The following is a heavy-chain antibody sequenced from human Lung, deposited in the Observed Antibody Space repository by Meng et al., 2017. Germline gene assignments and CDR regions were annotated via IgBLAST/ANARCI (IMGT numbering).Heavy chain of an antibody. CDR1: DYTFTDYS. Sequence: ASVKVSCKASDYTFTDYSITWVRQAPGQGLEWMGWIGTYSGEKKYAQRLQGRVTMTTDTSTRTIYMELRMLRSDDTAVYYCAGFHKYYCGGSHRYLQYWGQGSLVTVSS. V-gene: IGHV1-18*01. J-gene: IGHJ1*01. CDR3: AGFHKYYCGGSHRYLQY. D-gene: IGHD2-21*01. CDR2: IGTYSGEK.